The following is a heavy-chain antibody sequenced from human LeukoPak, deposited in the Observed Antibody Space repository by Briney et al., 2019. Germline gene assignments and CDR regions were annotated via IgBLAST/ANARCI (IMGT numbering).Heavy chain of an antibody. J-gene: IGHJ4*02. V-gene: IGHV4-59*01. CDR2: ISYSGST. D-gene: IGHD6-13*01. CDR3: ARGSSSWPARFDY. CDR1: GGSISSYY. Sequence: SETLSLTCTVSGGSISSYYWSWIRQPPGKGLECIGYISYSGSTNYNPSLESRVTMSVDTSKNQFSVRLSSVTAADTAVYYCARGSSSWPARFDYWGQGTLVTVSS.